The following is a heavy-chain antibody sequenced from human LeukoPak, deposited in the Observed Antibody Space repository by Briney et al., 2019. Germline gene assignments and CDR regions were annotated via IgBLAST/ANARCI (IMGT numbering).Heavy chain of an antibody. CDR2: ISSSSSYI. Sequence: GGSLRLSCAASGFTFSSYSMNWVRQAPGKGLEWVSSISSSSSYIYYADSVKGRFTISRDNAKNSLYLQMNSLRAEDTAVYYCAKDSLTPHYYDSSGYYGDAFDIWGQGTMVTVSS. CDR1: GFTFSSYS. V-gene: IGHV3-21*01. CDR3: AKDSLTPHYYDSSGYYGDAFDI. D-gene: IGHD3-22*01. J-gene: IGHJ3*02.